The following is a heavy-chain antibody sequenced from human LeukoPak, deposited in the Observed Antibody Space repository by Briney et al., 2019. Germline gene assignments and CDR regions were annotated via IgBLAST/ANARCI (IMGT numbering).Heavy chain of an antibody. CDR2: ISSSSSYI. Sequence: PGGSLRLSCAASGFTFSSYSMNRVRQAPGKGLEWVSSISSSSSYIYYADSVKGRFTISRDNSKNTLYLQMNSLRAEDTAVYFCAKSGYNRFDYWGQGTLVTVSS. CDR1: GFTFSSYS. D-gene: IGHD5-24*01. J-gene: IGHJ4*02. V-gene: IGHV3-21*04. CDR3: AKSGYNRFDY.